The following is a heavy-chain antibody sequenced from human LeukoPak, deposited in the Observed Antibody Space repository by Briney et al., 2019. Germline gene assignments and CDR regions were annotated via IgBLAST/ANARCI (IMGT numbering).Heavy chain of an antibody. CDR3: ERAFNQHCSSTSCYTDGGFDY. CDR1: GFTFDDYG. D-gene: IGHD2-2*02. V-gene: IGHV3-20*01. Sequence: GGSLRLSCAASGFTFDDYGMSWVRQAPGKGLEWVSGMNWNGGSTGYADSVKGRFTISRDNAKNSLYLQTNTLRAEDNALYHCERAFNQHCSSTSCYTDGGFDYWGQGTLVTVSS. CDR2: MNWNGGST. J-gene: IGHJ4*02.